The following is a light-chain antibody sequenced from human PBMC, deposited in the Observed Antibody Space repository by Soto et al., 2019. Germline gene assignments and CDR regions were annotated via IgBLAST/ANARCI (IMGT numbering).Light chain of an antibody. J-gene: IGKJ1*01. V-gene: IGKV1-5*01. CDR1: QNTRNL. CDR3: QQYSTYTPRT. CDR2: DAS. Sequence: DIRLSHSPSTLSAAVGDSVTITCRASQNTRNLLAWYQQKPGKAPKPLIYDASTLKTGVPSRFSGSGSGTEFTLTTSSLQPDDFATYYCQQYSTYTPRTFGQGTKVDI.